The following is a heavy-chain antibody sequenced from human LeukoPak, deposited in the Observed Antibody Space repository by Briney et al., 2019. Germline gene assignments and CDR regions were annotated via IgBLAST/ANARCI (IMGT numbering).Heavy chain of an antibody. CDR3: ARIWDGYSGSDY. D-gene: IGHD1-26*01. J-gene: IGHJ4*02. V-gene: IGHV3-7*01. Sequence: PGGSLRLSCAASGFALSSHWMTWVRQVPGRGPEWVANVNRDGSETYYLDSVKGRFTISRDNAKNSVYLQMNSLRAEDTAVYYCARIWDGYSGSDYWGQGTLVTVSS. CDR2: VNRDGSET. CDR1: GFALSSHW.